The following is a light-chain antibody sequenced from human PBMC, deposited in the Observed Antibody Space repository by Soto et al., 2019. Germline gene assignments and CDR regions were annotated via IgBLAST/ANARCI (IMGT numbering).Light chain of an antibody. CDR3: QQRSSWPPIT. V-gene: IGKV3-11*01. J-gene: IGKJ4*01. Sequence: EIVLPQYTATLSLSPGERATLSCRASQSVSINLAWYQQKPGQAPRLLIYDASNRPTGIPARFTGSGSGTDFNLTISSLEPEDFAVYYCQQRSSWPPITFGGGTKVDI. CDR2: DAS. CDR1: QSVSIN.